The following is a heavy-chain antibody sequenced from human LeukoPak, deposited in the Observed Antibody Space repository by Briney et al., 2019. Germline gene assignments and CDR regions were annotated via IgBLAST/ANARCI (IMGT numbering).Heavy chain of an antibody. D-gene: IGHD3-3*01. CDR3: ARSERFLEWSESTFDY. V-gene: IGHV1-69*13. J-gene: IGHJ4*02. CDR1: GGTFSSYA. CDR2: IIPIFGTA. Sequence: SVKVSCKASGGTFSSYAISWVRQAPGQGLEWMGGIIPIFGTANYAQKFQGRVTITADESTSTAYMELSSLRSEDTAVYYCARSERFLEWSESTFDYWGQGTLVAVSS.